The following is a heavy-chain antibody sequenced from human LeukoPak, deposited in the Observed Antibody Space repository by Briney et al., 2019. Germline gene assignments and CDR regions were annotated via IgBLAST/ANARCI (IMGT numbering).Heavy chain of an antibody. V-gene: IGHV1-8*03. Sequence: GASVKVSCKASGYDFNFYDINWVRQAPGKGLEWMGWMNPKRGDTGYAQSFQGRQTITRDMSTSTSYMELNRLTSEDTAVYYCVGVADGYSSGWFDSWGQGTLVTVSS. CDR1: GYDFNFYD. CDR3: VGVADGYSSGWFDS. J-gene: IGHJ5*01. CDR2: MNPKRGDT. D-gene: IGHD6-25*01.